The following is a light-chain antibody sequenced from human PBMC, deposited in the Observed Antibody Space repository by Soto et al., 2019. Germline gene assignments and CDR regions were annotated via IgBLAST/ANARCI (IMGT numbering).Light chain of an antibody. V-gene: IGKV4-1*01. CDR1: QSVLHSPNNKNY. CDR3: QQYYSTPRT. Sequence: DIVMTQSPDSLAVSLGERATINCKSSQSVLHSPNNKNYLAWYQQKPGQPPKLLIYWASTRESGVPDRFSGSGSGTDFTLTISSLRAEDVAVYYCQQYYSTPRTFGQGTKVDIK. J-gene: IGKJ1*01. CDR2: WAS.